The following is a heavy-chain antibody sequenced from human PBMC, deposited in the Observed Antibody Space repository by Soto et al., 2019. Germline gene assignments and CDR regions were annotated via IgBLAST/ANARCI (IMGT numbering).Heavy chain of an antibody. CDR1: GFTFDDYA. Sequence: GGSLRLSCAASGFTFDDYAMHWVRQAPGKGLEWASGISWNSGSIGYADSVKGRFTISRDNAKNSLYLQMNSLRAEDTALYYCAKDISPYPDAFDIWGQGTMVTVSS. V-gene: IGHV3-9*01. CDR2: ISWNSGSI. J-gene: IGHJ3*02. CDR3: AKDISPYPDAFDI.